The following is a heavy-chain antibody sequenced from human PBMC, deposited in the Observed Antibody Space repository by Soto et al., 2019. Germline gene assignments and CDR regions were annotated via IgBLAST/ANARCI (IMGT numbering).Heavy chain of an antibody. CDR2: IIPLFGTA. CDR3: ARGGVQVPAGMGDYFYGMDV. D-gene: IGHD2-2*01. V-gene: IGHV1-69*06. CDR1: GGTFSSYG. J-gene: IGHJ6*02. Sequence: QVQFVQSGAEVKKPGSSVKVSCKTSGGTFSSYGISWVRQAPGQGLEWMGGIIPLFGTANYAQKFQGRVTITADKSTTTAYMELSSLKSEDTAVFYCARGGVQVPAGMGDYFYGMDVWGQGTAVTVSS.